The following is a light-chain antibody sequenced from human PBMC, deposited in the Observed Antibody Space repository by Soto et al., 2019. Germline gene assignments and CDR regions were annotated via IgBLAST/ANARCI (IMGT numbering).Light chain of an antibody. CDR3: QQYNNFWT. V-gene: IGKV3-15*01. J-gene: IGKJ1*01. Sequence: EIVMTQSPATLPVSPGERVTVSCRASQNVNSNLAWYQQKPGQAPRPLIFGASTRATGIPARFSGSGSGTEFTLTISSLQSENFAVYYCQQYNNFWTFGQGTKVEIK. CDR2: GAS. CDR1: QNVNSN.